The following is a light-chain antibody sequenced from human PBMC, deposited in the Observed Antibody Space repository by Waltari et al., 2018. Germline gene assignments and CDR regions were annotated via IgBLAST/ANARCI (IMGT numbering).Light chain of an antibody. CDR2: DDS. CDR3: QVWDGGSEHVV. CDR1: SLGSKS. V-gene: IGLV3-21*02. J-gene: IGLJ2*01. Sequence: SYVLTQPDSVSVAPGQTATITCGGNSLGSKSVNWFQQKPGQAPVLVVHDDSDRPSGSPERFSGSKSGNPASLTISGVEAGDEADYYCQVWDGGSEHVVFGGGTKLTVL.